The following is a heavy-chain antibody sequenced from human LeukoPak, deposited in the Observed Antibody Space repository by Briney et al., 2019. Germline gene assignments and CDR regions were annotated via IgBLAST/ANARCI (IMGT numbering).Heavy chain of an antibody. CDR1: GFTFSSYS. CDR2: ISSSSSYI. CDR3: AETSYDYVWGSYRYNAFDI. V-gene: IGHV3-21*04. J-gene: IGHJ3*02. D-gene: IGHD3-16*02. Sequence: GALRLSCAASGFTFSSYSMNWVRQAPGKGLEWVSSISSSSSYIYYADSVKGRFTISRDNSKNTLYLQMNSLRAEDTAVYYCAETSYDYVWGSYRYNAFDIWGQGTMVTVSS.